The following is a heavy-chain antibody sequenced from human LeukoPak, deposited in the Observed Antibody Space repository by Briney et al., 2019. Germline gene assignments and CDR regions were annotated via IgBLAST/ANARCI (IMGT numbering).Heavy chain of an antibody. D-gene: IGHD3-3*01. CDR2: INSDGSST. J-gene: IGHJ2*01. CDR3: ARVSPQGITIFGVAKLRAHNFDL. V-gene: IGHV3-74*01. CDR1: GFTFSSYW. Sequence: GGSLRLSCAASGFTFSSYWMHWVRQAPGKGLVWVSRINSDGSSTSYADSVKGRFTISRDNAKNTLYLQMNSLRAEDTAVYYCARVSPQGITIFGVAKLRAHNFDLWGRGTLVTVSS.